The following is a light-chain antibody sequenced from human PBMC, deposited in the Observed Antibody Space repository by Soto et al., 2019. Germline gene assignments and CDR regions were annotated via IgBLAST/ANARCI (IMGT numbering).Light chain of an antibody. CDR3: QQSYTTPT. J-gene: IGKJ2*01. V-gene: IGKV1-39*01. Sequence: IQMTQSPSSLSASVGDEITITCRTGQSISTYLNWYQQRPGEAPKLLIYSASILQSGVPSRFSGSGSGTDFTLTISSLQPEDSATYYCQQSYTTPTFGQGTKLEIK. CDR1: QSISTY. CDR2: SAS.